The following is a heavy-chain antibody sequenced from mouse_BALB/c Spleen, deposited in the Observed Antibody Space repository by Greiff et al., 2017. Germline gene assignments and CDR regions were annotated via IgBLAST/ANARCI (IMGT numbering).Heavy chain of an antibody. CDR1: GYTFTSYY. J-gene: IGHJ1*01. CDR3: TRSGYGSSYDWYFDV. D-gene: IGHD1-1*01. Sequence: QVQLQQSGAELVKPGASVKLSCKASGYTFTSYYMYWVKQRPGQGLEWIGEINPSNGGTNFNEKFKSKATLTVDKSSSTAYMQLSSLTSEDSAVYYCTRSGYGSSYDWYFDVWGAGTTVTVSS. V-gene: IGHV1S81*02. CDR2: INPSNGGT.